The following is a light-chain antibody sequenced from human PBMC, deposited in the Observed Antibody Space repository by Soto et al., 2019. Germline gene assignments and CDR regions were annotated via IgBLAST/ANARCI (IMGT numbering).Light chain of an antibody. CDR3: QQTYSNLWT. Sequence: DIQLTQSPSSLSASVGDTVTITCRASQTVSRYLNWYQQKSGTAPKLLIYAVSTLHTGVPSRFSGRGSGTDFTLTINNLQREDFADYFCQQTYSNLWTFGQGTKVDIK. CDR1: QTVSRY. J-gene: IGKJ1*01. V-gene: IGKV1-39*01. CDR2: AVS.